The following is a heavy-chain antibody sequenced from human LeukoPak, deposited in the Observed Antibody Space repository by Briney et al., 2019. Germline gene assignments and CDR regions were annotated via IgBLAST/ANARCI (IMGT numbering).Heavy chain of an antibody. D-gene: IGHD3-16*01. J-gene: IGHJ6*02. Sequence: GGSLRLSCAASGFTFSSYAMHWVRQAPGKGLEWVAVISYDGSNKYYADSVKGRFTISRDNSKNTLYLQMNSLRAEDTAVHYCARGEVAHPAYYYYYYGMDVWGQGTTVTVSS. CDR2: ISYDGSNK. CDR3: ARGEVAHPAYYYYYYGMDV. V-gene: IGHV3-30-3*01. CDR1: GFTFSSYA.